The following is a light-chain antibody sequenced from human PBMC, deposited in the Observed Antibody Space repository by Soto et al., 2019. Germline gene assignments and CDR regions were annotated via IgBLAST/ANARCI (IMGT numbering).Light chain of an antibody. Sequence: SSELTQPPSVSVAPGQTARITCGGNNIGSKSVHWYQQKPSQAPLLVVYDDSDRPSGIPERVSGSNSGNTATLTSSRVEAGDEADYYCQVWDSSSDHPVVFGGGTKLTVL. CDR3: QVWDSSSDHPVV. V-gene: IGLV3-21*02. CDR1: NIGSKS. CDR2: DDS. J-gene: IGLJ2*01.